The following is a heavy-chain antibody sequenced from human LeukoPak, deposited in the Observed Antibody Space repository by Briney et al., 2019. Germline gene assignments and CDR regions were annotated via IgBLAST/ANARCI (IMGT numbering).Heavy chain of an antibody. CDR2: INPSGGRA. V-gene: IGHV1-46*03. CDR1: GHTFTYYY. D-gene: IGHD1-1*01. Sequence: ASVKVSCKASGHTFTYYYMHWVRQAPGQGLEWMGLINPSGGRAGYAQKFQGRVTMTSDTSTSTIYMEVNSLRSEDTAMYYCARDLTNWGQGTLVTVSS. J-gene: IGHJ4*02. CDR3: ARDLTN.